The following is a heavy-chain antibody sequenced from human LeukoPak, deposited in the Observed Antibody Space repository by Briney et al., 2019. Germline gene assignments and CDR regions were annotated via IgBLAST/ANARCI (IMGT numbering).Heavy chain of an antibody. CDR1: GFTFSSYS. D-gene: IGHD3-3*02. Sequence: PGGSLRLSCAASGFTFSSYSMNWVRQAPGKWLEWVSSISSSSSYIYYADSVKGRFTISRDNAKNSLYLQMNSLRAEDTAVYYCARGTYLEWLTYYFDYWGQGTLVTVSS. CDR2: ISSSSSYI. CDR3: ARGTYLEWLTYYFDY. V-gene: IGHV3-21*01. J-gene: IGHJ4*02.